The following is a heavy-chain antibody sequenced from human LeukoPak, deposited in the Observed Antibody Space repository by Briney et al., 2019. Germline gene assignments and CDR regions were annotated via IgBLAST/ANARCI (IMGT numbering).Heavy chain of an antibody. CDR2: VYYGGTT. CDR1: GGPISSPNHF. CDR3: ARVVAGTKVFQH. V-gene: IGHV4-39*01. D-gene: IGHD6-19*01. Sequence: SETLSLTCTVSGGPISSPNHFWGWVRQPPGKGLEWIGSVYYGGTTYSNPSLKSRVTMSADTSKNQFSLTLSSVTAADTAVYYCARVVAGTKVFQHWGQGTLVTVSS. J-gene: IGHJ1*01.